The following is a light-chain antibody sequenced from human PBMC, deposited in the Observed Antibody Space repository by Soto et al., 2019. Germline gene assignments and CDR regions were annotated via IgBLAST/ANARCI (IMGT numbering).Light chain of an antibody. CDR2: EGS. Sequence: QSALTQPASVSGSPGQSITISSTGTSSDVGSYNLVSWYQQHPGKAPKLMIYEGSKRPSGVSNRFSGSKSGNTASLTISGLQAEDEADYYCCSYAGSSSYVFGTGTTLTVL. CDR1: SSDVGSYNL. CDR3: CSYAGSSSYV. V-gene: IGLV2-23*01. J-gene: IGLJ1*01.